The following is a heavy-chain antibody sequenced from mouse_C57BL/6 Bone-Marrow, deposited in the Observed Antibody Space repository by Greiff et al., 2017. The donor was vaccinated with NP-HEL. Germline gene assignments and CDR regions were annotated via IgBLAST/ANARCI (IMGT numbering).Heavy chain of an antibody. CDR1: GYSFTGYY. V-gene: IGHV1-42*01. J-gene: IGHJ3*01. Sequence: VQLQQSGPELVKPGASVKISCKASGYSFTGYYMNWVKQSPEKSLEWIGEINPSTGGTTYNQKFKGKATLTVDKSSSTAYMQLKSLTSEDSAVYYCANYYGSPWFAYWGQGTLVTVSA. CDR3: ANYYGSPWFAY. D-gene: IGHD1-1*01. CDR2: INPSTGGT.